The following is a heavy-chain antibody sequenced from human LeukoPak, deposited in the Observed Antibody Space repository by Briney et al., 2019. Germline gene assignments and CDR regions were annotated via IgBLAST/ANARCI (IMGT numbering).Heavy chain of an antibody. Sequence: ASVKVSCKASGFTFTGYYMHWVRQAPGQGLEWMGWINPNSGGTDYAQKFQGRVTMTRDTSITTAYMELSRLRSDDTAVYYCARDLISIAAAAFDYWGQGTLVTVSS. V-gene: IGHV1-2*02. CDR1: GFTFTGYY. J-gene: IGHJ4*02. CDR3: ARDLISIAAAAFDY. CDR2: INPNSGGT. D-gene: IGHD6-13*01.